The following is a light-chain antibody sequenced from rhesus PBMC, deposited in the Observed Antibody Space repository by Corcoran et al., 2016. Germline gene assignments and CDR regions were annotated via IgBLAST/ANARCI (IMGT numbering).Light chain of an antibody. Sequence: QAAPPQSPSVSGSAGQSVTITCTGTSSDIGYYNAVSWYQQHPGKAPKLMIYEVTKRPSGVSDRFSGSKSGNMASLTISGLQAEDEADYSCSSSAGSGIYIFGPGTRLTVL. CDR2: EVT. CDR3: SSSAGSGIYI. V-gene: IGLV2-19*02. J-gene: IGLJ1*01. CDR1: SSDIGYYNA.